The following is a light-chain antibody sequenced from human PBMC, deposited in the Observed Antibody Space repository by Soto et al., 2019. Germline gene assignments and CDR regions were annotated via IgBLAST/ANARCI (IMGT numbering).Light chain of an antibody. J-gene: IGLJ1*01. CDR3: ASYAGSNNFEV. CDR2: EVT. Sequence: QSVLTQPPSASGSPGQSVTISCTGTSSDVGKYNYVSWYQQHPGKAPKLLIYEVTKRPSGVPDRFSGSKSGNTASLAVSGLQAEDEVDYYCASYAGSNNFEVFGTGTKVTVL. CDR1: SSDVGKYNY. V-gene: IGLV2-8*01.